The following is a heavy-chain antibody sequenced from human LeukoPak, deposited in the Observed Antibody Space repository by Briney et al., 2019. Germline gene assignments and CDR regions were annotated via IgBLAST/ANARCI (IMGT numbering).Heavy chain of an antibody. D-gene: IGHD3-22*01. V-gene: IGHV4-34*01. CDR2: INHSGST. CDR3: ATGLTKYDSSAYYLYY. CDR1: GGSFSGYY. J-gene: IGHJ4*02. Sequence: PSETLSLTCAVYGGSFSGYYWSWIRQPPGKGLGWIGEINHSGSTNYNPSLKSRVTISVDTPKNQFSLKLSSVTAADTAVYYGATGLTKYDSSAYYLYYWGQGTLVTVSS.